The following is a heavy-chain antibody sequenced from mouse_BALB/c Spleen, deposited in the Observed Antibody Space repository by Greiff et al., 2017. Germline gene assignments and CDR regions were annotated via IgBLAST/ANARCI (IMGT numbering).Heavy chain of an antibody. CDR2: ISTYYGDA. Sequence: QVQLQQPGSELVRPGASVKLSCKGSGYTFTDYAMHWVKQSHAKSLEWIGVISTYYGDASYNQKFKGKATMTVDKSSSTAYMELARLTSEDSAIYYCERGDYYGSSYGAYWGQGTLVTVSA. CDR3: ERGDYYGSSYGAY. D-gene: IGHD1-1*01. V-gene: IGHV1S137*01. J-gene: IGHJ3*01. CDR1: GYTFTDYA.